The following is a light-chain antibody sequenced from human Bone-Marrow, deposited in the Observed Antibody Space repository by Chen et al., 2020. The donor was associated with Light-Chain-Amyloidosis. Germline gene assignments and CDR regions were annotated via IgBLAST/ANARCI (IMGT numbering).Light chain of an antibody. J-gene: IGLJ2*01. CDR1: DLPTKY. CDR2: RDT. CDR3: QAADRSGMNEGI. Sequence: SYELTQPPSVSVSPGQTARITCSGDDLPTKYAYWYQQKPGQAPVLVIHRDTERPSGVSVRFSGSSSGTIAAVTISGWQAEDEADAHGQAADRSGMNEGIFRGGLKLTVL. V-gene: IGLV3-25*03.